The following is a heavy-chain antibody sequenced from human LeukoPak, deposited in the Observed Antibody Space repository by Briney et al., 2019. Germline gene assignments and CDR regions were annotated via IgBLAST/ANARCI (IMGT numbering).Heavy chain of an antibody. V-gene: IGHV3-21*01. J-gene: IGHJ5*02. Sequence: TPGGSLRLSCAASGFTFSSYSMNWVRQAPGKGLEWVSSISSSSSYIYYADSVKGRFTISRDNAKNSLHLQMNSLRAEDTAVYYCARAEQWRRLRWFDPWGQGTLVTVSS. CDR1: GFTFSSYS. CDR2: ISSSSSYI. D-gene: IGHD6-19*01. CDR3: ARAEQWRRLRWFDP.